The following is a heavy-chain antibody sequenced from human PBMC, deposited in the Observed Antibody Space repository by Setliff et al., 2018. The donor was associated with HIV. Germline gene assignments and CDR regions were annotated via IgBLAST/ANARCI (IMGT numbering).Heavy chain of an antibody. CDR3: ARGMDYYDTSGYYQYYFDY. V-gene: IGHV1-2*04. D-gene: IGHD3-22*01. J-gene: IGHJ4*02. CDR1: GYSFTDYY. CDR2: INPKSDGT. Sequence: ASVKVSCKASGYSFTDYYIHWVRQAPGQGLEWMGWINPKSDGTNDAQKFQGWITMTRDTSISTAYMELSRLRYDDTAVYYCARGMDYYDTSGYYQYYFDYWGQGTPVTVSS.